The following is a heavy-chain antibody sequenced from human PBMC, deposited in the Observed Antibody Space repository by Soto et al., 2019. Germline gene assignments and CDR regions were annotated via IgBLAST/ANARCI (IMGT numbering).Heavy chain of an antibody. J-gene: IGHJ3*02. D-gene: IGHD3-9*01. Sequence: EVQLLESGGGLVQPGGSLRLSCAASGFTFSSYAMSWVRQAPGKGLEWVSAISGSGGSTYYADSVKGRFTISRDNSKNTLYLQMNSLRAEDTAVYYCAKDHPYDIFTGYWGDAFDIWGQGTMVTVSS. CDR2: ISGSGGST. CDR3: AKDHPYDIFTGYWGDAFDI. V-gene: IGHV3-23*01. CDR1: GFTFSSYA.